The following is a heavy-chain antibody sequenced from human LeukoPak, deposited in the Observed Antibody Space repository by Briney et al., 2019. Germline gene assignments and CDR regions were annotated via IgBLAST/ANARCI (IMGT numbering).Heavy chain of an antibody. CDR1: GFTFSVYY. Sequence: GGSLRLSCALSGFTFSVYYMSWIRQPPGKGLEWVSYISSSGSTIYYADSVQGRFTISMAKAKNSLYLQMNSLRAKDTAVYYCAREPEYYDFWSGYPVYFDYWGQGTLVTVSS. D-gene: IGHD3-3*01. J-gene: IGHJ4*02. V-gene: IGHV3-11*04. CDR3: AREPEYYDFWSGYPVYFDY. CDR2: ISSSGSTI.